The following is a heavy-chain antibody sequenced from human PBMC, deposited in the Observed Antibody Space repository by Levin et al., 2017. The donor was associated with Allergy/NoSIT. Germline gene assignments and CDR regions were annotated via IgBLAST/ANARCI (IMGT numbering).Heavy chain of an antibody. Sequence: ASVKVSCAASGFMFSSYAMSWVRQAPGKGLEWVSTIGGSGGSTYSADSVKGRFTISRDNSKNTLYLQMNSLRAEDTAVYYCAKEVYGAGGLYYYGLDVWGQGTTVTVSS. CDR2: IGGSGGST. J-gene: IGHJ6*02. CDR3: AKEVYGAGGLYYYGLDV. V-gene: IGHV3-23*01. D-gene: IGHD3-10*01. CDR1: GFMFSSYA.